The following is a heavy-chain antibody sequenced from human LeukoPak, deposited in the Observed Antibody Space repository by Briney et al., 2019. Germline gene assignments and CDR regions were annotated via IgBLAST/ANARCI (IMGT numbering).Heavy chain of an antibody. CDR2: IYHSGST. CDR3: ARDLVVVAATAYYYYYMDV. CDR1: GYSISSGYY. Sequence: PSETLSLTCTVSGYSISSGYYWGWIRQPPGKGLEWIGSIYHSGSTYYNPSLKSRVTISVDTSKNQFSLKLSSVTAADTAVYYCARDLVVVAATAYYYYYMDVWGKGTTVTISS. D-gene: IGHD2-15*01. V-gene: IGHV4-38-2*02. J-gene: IGHJ6*03.